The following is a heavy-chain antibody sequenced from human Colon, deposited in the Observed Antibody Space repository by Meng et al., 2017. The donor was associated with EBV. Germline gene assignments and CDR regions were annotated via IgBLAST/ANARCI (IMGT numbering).Heavy chain of an antibody. CDR2: IFHSGLT. CDR3: MRDLLVLEKNEV. CDR1: GGSISSSTW. D-gene: IGHD1-1*01. Sequence: VQLQRARPGPVNPSEPLSLTLAAAGGSISSSTWWGWVRQSPEKGLEWIGEIFHSGLTNYNPSLQSRVTISVDKSKNQFSLEVTSVTAADTAIYYCMRDLLVLEKNEVWGRGTLVTVSS. J-gene: IGHJ2*01. V-gene: IGHV4-4*02.